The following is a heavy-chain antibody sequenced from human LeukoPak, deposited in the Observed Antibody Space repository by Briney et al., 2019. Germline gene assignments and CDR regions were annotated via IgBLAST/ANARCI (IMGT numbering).Heavy chain of an antibody. Sequence: SQTLSLTCTVSGGSISSGGYYWSWIRQPAGKGQEWIGRIHTSGSTNYNPSLESRVTISVDTSKNQFSLELSSVTAADTAVYYCARGGSRTVWMASQDYAFDYWGQGTLVTVSS. J-gene: IGHJ4*02. V-gene: IGHV4-61*02. D-gene: IGHD4-17*01. CDR2: IHTSGST. CDR3: ARGGSRTVWMASQDYAFDY. CDR1: GGSISSGGYY.